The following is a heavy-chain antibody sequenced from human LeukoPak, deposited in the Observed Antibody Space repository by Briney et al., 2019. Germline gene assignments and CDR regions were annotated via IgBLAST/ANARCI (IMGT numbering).Heavy chain of an antibody. V-gene: IGHV3-21*01. CDR3: ARDRTDYVWGSYRAFDY. Sequence: GGSLRLSCAASGFTFSSYSMNWVRQAPGKGLEWVSSISSSSSYIYYADSVKGRFTISRDNAKNSLYLQMNSLGAEDTAVYYCARDRTDYVWGSYRAFDYWGQGTLVTVSS. J-gene: IGHJ4*02. CDR2: ISSSSSYI. CDR1: GFTFSSYS. D-gene: IGHD3-16*02.